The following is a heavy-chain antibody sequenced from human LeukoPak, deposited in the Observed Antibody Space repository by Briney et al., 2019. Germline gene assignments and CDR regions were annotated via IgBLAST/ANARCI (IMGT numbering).Heavy chain of an antibody. CDR1: GYTFTIYA. CDR3: ARSGRRPRDWFDP. Sequence: GASVKVSCKASGYTFTIYAINWVRQAPGQGLEWMGGIIPIFGTANYAQKFQGRVTITTDESTSTAYMELSSLRSEDTAVYYCARSGRRPRDWFDPWGQGTLVTVSS. D-gene: IGHD1-1*01. V-gene: IGHV1-69*05. J-gene: IGHJ5*02. CDR2: IIPIFGTA.